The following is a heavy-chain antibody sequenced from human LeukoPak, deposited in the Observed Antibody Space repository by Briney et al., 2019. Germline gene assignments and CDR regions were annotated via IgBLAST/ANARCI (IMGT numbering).Heavy chain of an antibody. D-gene: IGHD5-18*01. CDR2: IYHSGTTYSGST. Sequence: SETLSLTCNLSGASMSNYYWVWIRQPPGKGLEWIGSIYHSGTTYSGSTYYNPSLKSRVTISLDTSKNQFSLKVGSMTAADTAVYYCARAGGYGLIDYWGQGTMVTVSS. J-gene: IGHJ4*02. CDR3: ARAGGYGLIDY. V-gene: IGHV4-39*07. CDR1: GASMSNYY.